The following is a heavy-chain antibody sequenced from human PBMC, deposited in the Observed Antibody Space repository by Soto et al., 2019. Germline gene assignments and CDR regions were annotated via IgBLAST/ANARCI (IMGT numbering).Heavy chain of an antibody. CDR2: IYYSGST. V-gene: IGHV4-39*01. CDR1: GGSISSSSYY. CDR3: ATRFDFWSGYHPRDYGMDV. J-gene: IGHJ6*02. D-gene: IGHD3-3*01. Sequence: SETLSLTCTVSGGSISSSSYYWGWIRQPPGKGLEWIGSIYYSGSTYYNLSLKSRVTISVDTSKNQFSLKLSSVTAADTAVYYCATRFDFWSGYHPRDYGMDVWGQGTTVTV.